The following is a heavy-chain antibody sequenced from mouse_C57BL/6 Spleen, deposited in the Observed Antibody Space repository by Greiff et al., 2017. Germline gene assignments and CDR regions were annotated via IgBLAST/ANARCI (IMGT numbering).Heavy chain of an antibody. J-gene: IGHJ1*03. D-gene: IGHD2-14*01. CDR2: IEPSDSET. CDR1: GYTFTSYW. Sequence: QVQLQQPGTELARPGASVKMSCKASGYTFTSYWMHWVKQRPGQGLEWIGTIEPSDSETSYNQKFKDKATLTAVKSASTAYMQLSSLTTEDSAVYYCARWEGYDFGGRGKGTTLTV. V-gene: IGHV1-52*01. CDR3: ARWEGYDFGG.